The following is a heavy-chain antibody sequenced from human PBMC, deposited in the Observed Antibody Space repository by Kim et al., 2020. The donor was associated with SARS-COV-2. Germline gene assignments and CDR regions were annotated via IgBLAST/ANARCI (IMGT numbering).Heavy chain of an antibody. D-gene: IGHD4-17*01. J-gene: IGHJ6*02. V-gene: IGHV3-21*01. Sequence: GGSLRLSCAASGFTFSSYSMNWVRQAPGKGLEWVSSISSSSSYIYYADSVKGRFTISRDNAKNSLYLQMNSLRAEDTAVYYCARAFSYDYLPYYYYYYGMDVWGQGTTVTVSS. CDR2: ISSSSSYI. CDR3: ARAFSYDYLPYYYYYYGMDV. CDR1: GFTFSSYS.